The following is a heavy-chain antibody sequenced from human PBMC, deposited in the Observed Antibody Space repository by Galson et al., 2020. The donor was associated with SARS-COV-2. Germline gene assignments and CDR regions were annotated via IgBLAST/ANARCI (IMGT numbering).Heavy chain of an antibody. CDR2: ISGSGSST. Sequence: GESLKISCAASGFTFTNYAMTWVRQAPGKGLEWVSSISGSGSSTYYLVPVKGRFTISRDNSKNMVYLQMESLRVDDTAVYYCAKDLEARGWSLNYYWYLDVWGRGTLVNVYS. CDR3: AKDLEARGWSLNYYWYLDV. CDR1: GFTFTNYA. V-gene: IGHV3-23*01. J-gene: IGHJ2*01. D-gene: IGHD6-19*01.